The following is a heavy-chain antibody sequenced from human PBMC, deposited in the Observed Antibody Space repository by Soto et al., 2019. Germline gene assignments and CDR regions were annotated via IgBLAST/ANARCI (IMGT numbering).Heavy chain of an antibody. CDR3: ARGGTLVGAATTSAFAV. D-gene: IGHD1-26*01. V-gene: IGHV3-21*01. CDR2: ISSSSSYI. Sequence: EVQLVESGGGLVKPGGSLRLSCAASGFTFSTYSMNWVRQPTGKGLEWVSFISSSSSYIHYADSVKGRFTISRDNAKDSLYLQMNSLRAEDTAVYYCARGGTLVGAATTSAFAVWGQGTMVTVSS. CDR1: GFTFSTYS. J-gene: IGHJ3*01.